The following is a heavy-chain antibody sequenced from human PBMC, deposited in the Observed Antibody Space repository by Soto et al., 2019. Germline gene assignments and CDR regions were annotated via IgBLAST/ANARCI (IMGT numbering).Heavy chain of an antibody. Sequence: EVQLVESGGGLVQPGGSLRLSCAASGFSLNDHYMDWVRQAPGKGLEWVGRTRNKVNVYTTEYAASVKGRITISRDDSRKSLYLDMTRLKSEDTAVYYCVRASHYDSSGFAVGGVFDLWGQGTMVTVSS. V-gene: IGHV3-72*01. CDR1: GFSLNDHY. CDR3: VRASHYDSSGFAVGGVFDL. CDR2: TRNKVNVYTT. D-gene: IGHD3-22*01. J-gene: IGHJ3*01.